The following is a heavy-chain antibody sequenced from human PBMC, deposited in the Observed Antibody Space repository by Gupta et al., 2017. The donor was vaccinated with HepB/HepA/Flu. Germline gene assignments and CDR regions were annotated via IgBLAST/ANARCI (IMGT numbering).Heavy chain of an antibody. CDR1: GGSISSYY. D-gene: IGHD6-13*01. Sequence: QVQLQESGPGLVKPSETLSLTCTVSGGSISSYYWSWIRQPPGKGLEWIGYIYYSGSTNYNPSLKSRVTISVDTSKNQFSLKLSSVTAADTAVYYCARAGVAAAGMISDPGYYFDYWGQGTLVTVSS. CDR2: IYYSGST. V-gene: IGHV4-59*01. CDR3: ARAGVAAAGMISDPGYYFDY. J-gene: IGHJ4*02.